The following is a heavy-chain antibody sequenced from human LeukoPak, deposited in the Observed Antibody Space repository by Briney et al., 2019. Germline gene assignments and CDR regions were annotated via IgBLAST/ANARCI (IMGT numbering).Heavy chain of an antibody. CDR3: ARGPLYGSGSYYYDY. Sequence: PSQTLSLTCTVSGGSISSGSYYWSWIRQPAGKGLEWIGRIYTSGSTNYNPSLKTRVTISVDTSRNQFSLKLSSVTAADTAVYYCARGPLYGSGSYYYDYWGQGTLVTVSS. J-gene: IGHJ4*02. CDR1: GGSISSGSYY. V-gene: IGHV4-61*02. CDR2: IYTSGST. D-gene: IGHD3-10*01.